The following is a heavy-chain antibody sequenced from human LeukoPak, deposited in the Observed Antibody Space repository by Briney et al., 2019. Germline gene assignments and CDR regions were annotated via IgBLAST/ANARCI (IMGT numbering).Heavy chain of an antibody. Sequence: GRSLRLSCTVSGFTLSGSSMHWLRQAPGQGLEWVATISYDGNSEYYRDSVKGRFAVSRVNSKNTLYLQMQSLRHEDTAVYFCARPGDSPFDHWGQGTLVTVSS. CDR2: ISYDGNSE. V-gene: IGHV3-30*09. CDR3: ARPGDSPFDH. D-gene: IGHD5-18*01. J-gene: IGHJ4*02. CDR1: GFTLSGSS.